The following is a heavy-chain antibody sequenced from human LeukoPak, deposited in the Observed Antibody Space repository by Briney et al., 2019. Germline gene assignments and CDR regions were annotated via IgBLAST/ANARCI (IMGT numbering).Heavy chain of an antibody. D-gene: IGHD3-16*01. Sequence: GRSLRLSCAASGFTFDDYAMHWVRQAPGKGLEWVSGISWNSGSIGYADSVKGRFTISRDNSKNTLYLQMNSLRAEDTAVYYCARYYDYGGGYWGQGTLVTVSS. J-gene: IGHJ4*02. CDR1: GFTFDDYA. CDR3: ARYYDYGGGY. CDR2: ISWNSGSI. V-gene: IGHV3-9*01.